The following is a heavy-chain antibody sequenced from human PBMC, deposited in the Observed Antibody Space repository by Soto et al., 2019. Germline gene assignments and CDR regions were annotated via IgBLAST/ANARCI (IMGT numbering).Heavy chain of an antibody. V-gene: IGHV3-23*01. CDR1: GFPFDDYG. Sequence: PGGSLRLSCAVFGFPFDDYGMSWVRQAPGKGLEWVSDIIDSGGSTYYADSVKGRFTISRDNSKSTLYLQMNSLRAEDTALYYCAKGRSYYYYYGMDVWGQGTTVTVSS. CDR2: IIDSGGST. CDR3: AKGRSYYYYYGMDV. J-gene: IGHJ6*02.